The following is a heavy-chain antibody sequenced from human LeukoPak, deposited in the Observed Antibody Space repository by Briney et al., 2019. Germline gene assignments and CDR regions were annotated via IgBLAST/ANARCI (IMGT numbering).Heavy chain of an antibody. D-gene: IGHD2-21*02. CDR2: INHSGST. J-gene: IGHJ5*02. CDR3: ARLCRLYCGGDCYSRRNWFDP. Sequence: SETLSLTCAVYGGSFSGYYWSWIRQPPGKGLEWIGEINHSGSTNYNPSLKSRVTISVDTSKNQYSLKLSSVTAADTAVYYCARLCRLYCGGDCYSRRNWFDPWGQGTLVTVSS. CDR1: GGSFSGYY. V-gene: IGHV4-34*01.